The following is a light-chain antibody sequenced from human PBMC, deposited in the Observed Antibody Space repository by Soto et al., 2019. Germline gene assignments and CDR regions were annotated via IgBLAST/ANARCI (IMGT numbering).Light chain of an antibody. CDR2: GAY. CDR1: QSVNTNN. J-gene: IGKJ2*01. Sequence: EVVLTQSPGTLSLSPGERATLSCRASQSVNTNNFAWHQQKPGQAPRLLIYGAYNRATGIPDRFSGSGAGANFTPTISRLEPEDFAVYYCQQHGSSPPYTFGQGTTVDIK. V-gene: IGKV3-20*01. CDR3: QQHGSSPPYT.